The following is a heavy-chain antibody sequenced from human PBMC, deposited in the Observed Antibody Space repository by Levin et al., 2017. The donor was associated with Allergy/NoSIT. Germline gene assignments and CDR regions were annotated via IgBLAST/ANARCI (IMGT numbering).Heavy chain of an antibody. CDR1: GGSISSSSYY. D-gene: IGHD3-3*01. J-gene: IGHJ6*02. V-gene: IGHV4-39*07. CDR2: IYYSGST. Sequence: SETLSLTCTVSGGSISSSSYYWGWIRQPPGKGLEWIGSIYYSGSTYYNPSLKSRVTISVDTSKNQFSLKLSSVTAADTAVYYCARCANMLYYDFWSGYFTRDNYGMDVWGQGTTVTVSS. CDR3: ARCANMLYYDFWSGYFTRDNYGMDV.